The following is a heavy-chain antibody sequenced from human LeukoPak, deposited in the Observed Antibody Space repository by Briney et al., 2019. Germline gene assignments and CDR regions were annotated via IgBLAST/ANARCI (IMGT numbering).Heavy chain of an antibody. V-gene: IGHV3-9*01. J-gene: IGHJ4*02. CDR1: GFTFDDYA. D-gene: IGHD4-4*01. CDR2: ISWNSGSI. Sequence: PGRSLRLSCAASGFTFDDYAMHWVRQAPGKGLEWVSGISWNSGSIGYADSVKGRFTISRDNAKNSLYLQMNSLRAEDTALYYCAKTSTVTGSVAFDYWGQGTLVTVSS. CDR3: AKTSTVTGSVAFDY.